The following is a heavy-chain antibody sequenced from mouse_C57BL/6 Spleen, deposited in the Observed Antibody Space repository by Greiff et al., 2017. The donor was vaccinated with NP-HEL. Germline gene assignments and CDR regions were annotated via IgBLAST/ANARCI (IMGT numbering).Heavy chain of an antibody. CDR2: IDPSDSYT. D-gene: IGHD3-2*02. J-gene: IGHJ4*01. CDR3: ASKGYEAMDY. V-gene: IGHV1-50*01. Sequence: QVQLQQPGAELVKPGASVKLSCKASGYTFTSYWMQWVKQRPGQGLEWIGEIDPSDSYTNYNQKFKGKATLTVDTSSSTAYMQRSSLTSEDSAVYYCASKGYEAMDYWGQGTSVTVSS. CDR1: GYTFTSYW.